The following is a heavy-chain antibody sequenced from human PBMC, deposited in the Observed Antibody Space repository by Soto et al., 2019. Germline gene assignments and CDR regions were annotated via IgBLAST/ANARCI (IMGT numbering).Heavy chain of an antibody. J-gene: IGHJ6*02. V-gene: IGHV3-74*01. D-gene: IGHD3-3*01. CDR1: ESTVSNYW. Sequence: GGSLRLSCAASESTVSNYWMNWVRQAPGKGLVWVSHIKSDGTTSYADSVEGRFTVSRDDAKNRLYLQMNSLRAEDTAVYYCAKDRGEEGLKFLEWFGGMDVWGHGTTVTVSS. CDR3: AKDRGEEGLKFLEWFGGMDV. CDR2: IKSDGTT.